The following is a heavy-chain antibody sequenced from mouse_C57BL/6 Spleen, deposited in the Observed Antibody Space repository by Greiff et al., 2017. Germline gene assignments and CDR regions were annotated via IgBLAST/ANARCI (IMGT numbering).Heavy chain of an antibody. CDR3: ARSIYYYGHWYFDG. D-gene: IGHD1-1*01. V-gene: IGHV1-50*01. J-gene: IGHJ1*03. CDR1: GYTFTSYW. Sequence: QVQLQQPGAELVKPGASVKLSCKASGYTFTSYWMQWVKQRPGQGLEWIGEIDPSDSYTNYNQKFKGKATLTVDTSSSTAYMQLSSLTSEDSAVYYCARSIYYYGHWYFDGWGTGTTVTVSS. CDR2: IDPSDSYT.